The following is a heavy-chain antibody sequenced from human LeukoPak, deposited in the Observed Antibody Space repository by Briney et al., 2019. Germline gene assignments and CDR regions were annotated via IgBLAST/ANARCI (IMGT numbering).Heavy chain of an antibody. J-gene: IGHJ4*02. V-gene: IGHV4-38-2*01. CDR1: GYSISSGYY. CDR3: ARGWYSGGWTGCDI. CDR2: IYHSGST. D-gene: IGHD6-19*01. Sequence: SETLSLTCAVSGYSISSGYYWGWIRQPPGKGLEWMGSIYHSGSTYYNPSLKSRVTISVDTSKNQFSLKLSSVTAADTAVYYCARGWYSGGWTGCDIWGRGTLVIVSS.